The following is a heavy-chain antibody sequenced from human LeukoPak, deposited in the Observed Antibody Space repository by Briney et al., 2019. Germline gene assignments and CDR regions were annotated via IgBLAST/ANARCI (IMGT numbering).Heavy chain of an antibody. CDR2: IYYSGST. CDR1: GGSISSYY. CDR3: ARARLDDGMDV. J-gene: IGHJ6*02. D-gene: IGHD1-1*01. V-gene: IGHV4-59*01. Sequence: PSETLSLTCTVSGGSISSYYWSWIRQPPGKGLEWIGYIYYSGSTNYSPSIKSRVTISVDASKNQFSLKLSSVTAADTAVYYCARARLDDGMDVWGQGTTVTVSS.